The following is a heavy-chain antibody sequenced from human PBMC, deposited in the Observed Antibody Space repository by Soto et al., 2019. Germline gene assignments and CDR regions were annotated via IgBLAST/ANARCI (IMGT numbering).Heavy chain of an antibody. Sequence: QVQLVESGGGVVQPGRSLRLSCAASGFTFSSYGMHWVRQAPGKGLEWVAVISFDGSNKYYADSVKGRFTISRDNSKNTLYLQMNSLRAEDTAGYYCAKDLELSVDYWGQGTLVTVSS. CDR2: ISFDGSNK. CDR1: GFTFSSYG. V-gene: IGHV3-30*18. CDR3: AKDLELSVDY. D-gene: IGHD1-26*01. J-gene: IGHJ4*02.